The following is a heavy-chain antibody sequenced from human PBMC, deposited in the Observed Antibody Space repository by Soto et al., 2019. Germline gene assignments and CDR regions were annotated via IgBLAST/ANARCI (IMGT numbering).Heavy chain of an antibody. J-gene: IGHJ6*02. Sequence: PGGSLRLSCAASGFTFSSYGMHWVRQAPGKGLEWVAVIWYDGSNKYYADSVKGRFTISRDNSKNTLYLQMNSLRAEDTAVYYCARDHYDILTGYKAYYYYYGMDVWGQGTTVTVSS. CDR3: ARDHYDILTGYKAYYYYYGMDV. D-gene: IGHD3-9*01. CDR1: GFTFSSYG. V-gene: IGHV3-33*01. CDR2: IWYDGSNK.